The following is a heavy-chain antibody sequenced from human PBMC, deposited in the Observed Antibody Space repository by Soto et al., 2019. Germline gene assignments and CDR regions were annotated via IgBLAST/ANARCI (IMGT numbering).Heavy chain of an antibody. CDR2: IWYDGSNK. J-gene: IGHJ4*02. V-gene: IGHV3-33*01. CDR1: GFPFSSYG. CDR3: ARDALYYDSSGYSLFDY. D-gene: IGHD3-22*01. Sequence: GGSLRLSCAASGFPFSSYGVHWVRQAPGKGLEWVAVIWYDGSNKYYADSVKGRFTISRDNSKNTLYLQMNSLRAEDTAVYYCARDALYYDSSGYSLFDYWGQGTLVTVSS.